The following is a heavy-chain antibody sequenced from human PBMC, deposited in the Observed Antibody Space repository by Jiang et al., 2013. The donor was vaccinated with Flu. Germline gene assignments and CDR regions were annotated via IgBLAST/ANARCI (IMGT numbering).Heavy chain of an antibody. CDR2: ISSSSSTI. D-gene: IGHD1-26*01. CDR1: GFTFSSYS. Sequence: RLSCAASGFTFSSYSMNWVRQAPGKGLEWVSYISSSSSTIYYADSVKGRFTISRDNAKNSLYLQMNSLRDEDTAVYYCARSALGIGTVGATGFDYWGQGTLVTVSS. V-gene: IGHV3-48*02. J-gene: IGHJ4*02. CDR3: ARSALGIGTVGATGFDY.